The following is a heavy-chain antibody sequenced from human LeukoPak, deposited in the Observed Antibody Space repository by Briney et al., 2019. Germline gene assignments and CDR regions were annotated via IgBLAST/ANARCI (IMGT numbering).Heavy chain of an antibody. CDR3: SRGYDNEKSAY. D-gene: IGHD3-22*01. Sequence: KPSETLSLTCAVYGGSFSGYYWSWIRQPPGKGLEWIGEIHPSGITNYNPSLKSRVSISIDTSKNQFSLSLTSVTAADTAVYYCSRGYDNEKSAYWGQGTLVTVSS. V-gene: IGHV4-34*01. CDR2: IHPSGIT. J-gene: IGHJ4*02. CDR1: GGSFSGYY.